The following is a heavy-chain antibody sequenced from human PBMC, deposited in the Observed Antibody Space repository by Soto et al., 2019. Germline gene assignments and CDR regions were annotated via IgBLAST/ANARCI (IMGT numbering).Heavy chain of an antibody. V-gene: IGHV3-48*02. CDR1: GFTFGSYS. Sequence: PGGSLRLSCAASGFTFGSYSMNWVRQAPGKGLEWVSYISSSSSTIYYADSVKGRFTISRDNAKNSLYLQMNSLRDEDTAVYYCARDNYYDSSGYSLVPFDYWGQGTLVTVSS. J-gene: IGHJ4*02. CDR3: ARDNYYDSSGYSLVPFDY. CDR2: ISSSSSTI. D-gene: IGHD3-22*01.